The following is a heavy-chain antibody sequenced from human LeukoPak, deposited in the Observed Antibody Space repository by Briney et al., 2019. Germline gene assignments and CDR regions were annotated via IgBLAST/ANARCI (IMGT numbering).Heavy chain of an antibody. CDR1: GGSILSTNW. J-gene: IGHJ4*02. CDR3: TRESGAFSPFGF. Sequence: SETLSLTCAVSGGSILSTNWWSWVRQPPGKGLEWIGEVHLNGATNYSPSVEGRVTMSIDKSKNHLSLEVISVAAADTAMYYCTRESGAFSPFGFWGQGTLVTVSS. CDR2: VHLNGAT. D-gene: IGHD1-26*01. V-gene: IGHV4-4*02.